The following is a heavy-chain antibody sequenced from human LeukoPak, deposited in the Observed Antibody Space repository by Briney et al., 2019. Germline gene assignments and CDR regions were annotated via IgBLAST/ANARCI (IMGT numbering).Heavy chain of an antibody. Sequence: PGGSLRLSCAASGFTFSSYSMNWVRQAPGKGLEWVSSISSSSSYIYYADSVKGRFTISRDNAKNSLYLQMNSLRAEDTAVYYCASGLYSGSYWCFDYWGQGTLVTVSS. D-gene: IGHD1-26*01. CDR3: ASGLYSGSYWCFDY. V-gene: IGHV3-21*01. CDR2: ISSSSSYI. CDR1: GFTFSSYS. J-gene: IGHJ4*02.